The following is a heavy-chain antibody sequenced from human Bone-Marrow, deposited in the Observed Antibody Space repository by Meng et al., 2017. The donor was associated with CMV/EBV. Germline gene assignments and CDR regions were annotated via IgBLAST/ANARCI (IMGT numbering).Heavy chain of an antibody. CDR1: GFTVSSNY. D-gene: IGHD4-11*01. CDR2: IYSGGST. J-gene: IGHJ5*02. Sequence: GESLKISCAASGFTVSSNYMSWVRQAPGKGLEWVSVIYSGGSTYYADSVKGRFTISRDNSKNTLYLQMNSLRAEDTAVYYCARVKLQYLSWFDPWGQGTLVTVSS. V-gene: IGHV3-66*02. CDR3: ARVKLQYLSWFDP.